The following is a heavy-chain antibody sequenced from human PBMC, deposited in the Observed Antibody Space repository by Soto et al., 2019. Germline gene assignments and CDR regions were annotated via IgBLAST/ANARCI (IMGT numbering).Heavy chain of an antibody. CDR1: GFTFSSYA. CDR3: ARESAGQQRVRIPDGGYYYYGMDV. D-gene: IGHD6-13*01. V-gene: IGHV3-30-3*01. Sequence: QVQLVESGGGVVKPGRSLRLSCAASGFTFSSYAMHWVRQAPGKGLEWVAVISYDGSNKYYADSVKGRFTISRDNSKNTLYLQMNSVSAEDTAVYYCARESAGQQRVRIPDGGYYYYGMDVWGQGTTVTVSS. J-gene: IGHJ6*02. CDR2: ISYDGSNK.